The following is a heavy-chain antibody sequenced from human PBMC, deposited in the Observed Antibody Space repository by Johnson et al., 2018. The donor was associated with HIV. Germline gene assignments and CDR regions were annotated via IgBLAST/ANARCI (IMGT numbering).Heavy chain of an antibody. V-gene: IGHV3-30*14. CDR2: ISYDGSNK. CDR3: ASTDTGDIRYDGFDI. D-gene: IGHD7-27*01. CDR1: GFTFSSYA. Sequence: QVQLLESGGGVVQPGRSLRLSCAASGFTFSSYAMHWVRQAPGKGLEWVAVISYDGSNKYYADSVKGRFTISRDNSKNTLYLQMGSLRAEDMALYYCASTDTGDIRYDGFDIWGQGTMVFVSS. J-gene: IGHJ3*02.